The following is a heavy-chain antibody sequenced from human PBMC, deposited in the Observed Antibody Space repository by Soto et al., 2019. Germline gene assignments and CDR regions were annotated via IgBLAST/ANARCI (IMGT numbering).Heavy chain of an antibody. V-gene: IGHV3-23*01. D-gene: IGHD3-16*02. CDR3: AKDYIGVIPDAFDI. Sequence: EVHLLESGGGLVQPGGSLRLSCAASGFTFSNYAMTWVRQAPGKGLEWVSAIGGSGGATYYADSVKGRFTVSRDNSKNTLYLQVNSLRAEDTAVYYCAKDYIGVIPDAFDIWGHGTMVTVSS. CDR2: IGGSGGAT. CDR1: GFTFSNYA. J-gene: IGHJ3*02.